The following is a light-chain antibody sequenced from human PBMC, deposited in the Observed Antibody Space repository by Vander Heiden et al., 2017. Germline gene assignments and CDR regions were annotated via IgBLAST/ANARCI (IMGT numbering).Light chain of an antibody. CDR3: QSYDSSLSGVV. Sequence: QSVLTQPPSVSGAPGQRVTNSCTGSRSNIGAGYDVPWYQQLPGTAPKLLIYGNSNRPSGVPDRFSGSKSGTSASLAITGLQAEDEADYYCQSYDSSLSGVVFGGGTKLTVL. CDR1: RSNIGAGYD. V-gene: IGLV1-40*01. J-gene: IGLJ2*01. CDR2: GNS.